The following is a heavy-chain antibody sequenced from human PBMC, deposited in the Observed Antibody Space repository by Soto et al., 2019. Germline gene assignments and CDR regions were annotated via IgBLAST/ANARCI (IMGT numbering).Heavy chain of an antibody. Sequence: GSLRLSCAASGFTFSSYAMHWVRQAPGKGLEWVAVISYDGSNKYYADSVKGRFTISRDNSKNTLYLQMNSLRAEDTAVYYCARDLWMGDSGSYIFDYWGQGTLVTVSS. D-gene: IGHD1-26*01. CDR2: ISYDGSNK. V-gene: IGHV3-30-3*01. CDR3: ARDLWMGDSGSYIFDY. CDR1: GFTFSSYA. J-gene: IGHJ4*02.